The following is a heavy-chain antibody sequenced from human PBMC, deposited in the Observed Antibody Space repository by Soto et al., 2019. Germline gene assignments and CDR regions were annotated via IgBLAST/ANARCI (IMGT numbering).Heavy chain of an antibody. J-gene: IGHJ4*02. Sequence: PGGSLRLSCAASGFTFSSYAMHWVRQAPGKGLEWVAVISYDGSNKYYADSVKGRFTISRDNSKNTLYLQMNSLRAEDTAVYYCARTFYPSSSSWPDYWGQGTLVTSPQ. V-gene: IGHV3-30-3*01. CDR1: GFTFSSYA. CDR3: ARTFYPSSSSWPDY. CDR2: ISYDGSNK. D-gene: IGHD6-13*01.